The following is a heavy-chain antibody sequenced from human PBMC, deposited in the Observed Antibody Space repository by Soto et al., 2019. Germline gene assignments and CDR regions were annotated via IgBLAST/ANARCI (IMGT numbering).Heavy chain of an antibody. CDR2: ISSGSYNI. V-gene: IGHV3-48*02. CDR3: ARGPSAAAPLSDWYFDL. D-gene: IGHD2-2*01. CDR1: GFTFSSYS. Sequence: EVQLVESGGGLVQPGGSLSLSCTASGFTFSSYSMNWVRQAPGKGLEWVSYISSGSYNIYYADSVKGRFTISRDNAKDSLYLQMSSLRDDDTAVYYCARGPSAAAPLSDWYFDLWGRGTLVTVSS. J-gene: IGHJ2*01.